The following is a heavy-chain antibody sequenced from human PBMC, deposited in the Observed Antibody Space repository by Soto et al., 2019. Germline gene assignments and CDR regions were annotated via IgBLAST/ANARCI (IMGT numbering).Heavy chain of an antibody. CDR1: GFTFSSYA. J-gene: IGHJ6*02. Sequence: GGSLRLSCAASGFTFSSYAMHWVRQAPGKGLEWVAVISYDGSNKYYADSVKGRFTISRDNSKNTLYLQMNSLRAEDTAVYYCALLSIAAPRSSERYYYYGMDVWGQGTTVTVSS. CDR2: ISYDGSNK. D-gene: IGHD6-6*01. CDR3: ALLSIAAPRSSERYYYYGMDV. V-gene: IGHV3-30-3*01.